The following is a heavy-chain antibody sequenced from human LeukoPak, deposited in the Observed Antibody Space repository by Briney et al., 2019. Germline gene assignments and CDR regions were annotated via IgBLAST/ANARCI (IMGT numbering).Heavy chain of an antibody. Sequence: PSETLSLTFTVPGGSISGYFGSWIRQPAGKGLEWIGRIDAIGSTNYNPPRRSRVTMALDTSKNQFSLKLTSVTAADTAVYYCARHLGHSDWFDPWGQGTLVTVSS. CDR3: ARHLGHSDWFDP. CDR1: GGSISGYF. CDR2: IDAIGST. J-gene: IGHJ5*02. V-gene: IGHV4-4*07. D-gene: IGHD3-16*01.